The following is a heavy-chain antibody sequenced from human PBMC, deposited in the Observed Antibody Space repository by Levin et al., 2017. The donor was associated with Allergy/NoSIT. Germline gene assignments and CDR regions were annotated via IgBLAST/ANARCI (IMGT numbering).Heavy chain of an antibody. CDR1: GGSISSGGYY. CDR3: ARSPWFGELKVDY. Sequence: PSETLSLTCTVSGGSISSGGYYWSWIRQHPGKGLEWIGYIYYSGSTYYNPSLKSRVTISVDTSKNQFSLKLSSVTAADTAVYYCARSPWFGELKVDYWGQGTLVTVSS. V-gene: IGHV4-31*03. J-gene: IGHJ4*02. D-gene: IGHD3-10*01. CDR2: IYYSGST.